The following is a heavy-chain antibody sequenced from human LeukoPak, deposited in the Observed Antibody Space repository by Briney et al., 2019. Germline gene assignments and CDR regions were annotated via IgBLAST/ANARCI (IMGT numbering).Heavy chain of an antibody. Sequence: PSETLSLTCTVSGGSIRSYYWSWIRQTPGKGLEWIGSTYHTGTTYYNPSLKTRVTIYVDTSKKQFSLKLNSVTAADTAVYYCARVRHGAFDIWGQGTMVTVSS. J-gene: IGHJ3*02. CDR1: GGSIRSYY. CDR2: TYHTGTT. V-gene: IGHV4-59*01. CDR3: ARVRHGAFDI.